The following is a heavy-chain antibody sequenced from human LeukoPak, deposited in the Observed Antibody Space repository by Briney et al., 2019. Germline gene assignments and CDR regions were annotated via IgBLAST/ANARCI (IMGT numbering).Heavy chain of an antibody. D-gene: IGHD5-12*01. CDR1: GGSISSYY. CDR3: ARGGGRSDYEAY. V-gene: IGHV4-59*01. Sequence: SETLSLTCTVSGGSISSYYWSWIRQPPGKGLEWIGYIYYSGSTNYNPSLKSRVTISVDTSKNQFSLKLSSVTAADTAVYYCARGGGRSDYEAYWGQGTLVTVSS. J-gene: IGHJ4*02. CDR2: IYYSGST.